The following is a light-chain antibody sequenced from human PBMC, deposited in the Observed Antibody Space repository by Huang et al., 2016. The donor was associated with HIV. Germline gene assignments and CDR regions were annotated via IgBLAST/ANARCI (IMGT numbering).Light chain of an antibody. CDR3: QQTSSVPLT. CDR1: HTISTF. Sequence: DIQMTQSPSSLSASVGDRISITCRASHTISTFLNWYQQKPGKAPKLLIYAASNLQSGVSSRFSGTGSGTLFTLTVTGLLPDDFATYFCQQTSSVPLTFGGGTKVEMK. CDR2: AAS. V-gene: IGKV1-39*01. J-gene: IGKJ4*01.